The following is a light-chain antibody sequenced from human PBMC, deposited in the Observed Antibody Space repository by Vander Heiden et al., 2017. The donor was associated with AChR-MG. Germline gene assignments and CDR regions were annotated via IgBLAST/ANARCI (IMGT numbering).Light chain of an antibody. Sequence: SVLTQPPPVSVAPGQTARIPREGDQILTKNVPWYQQKSGRAPVLVVNDDSDRPSEIPERFSGSNFGNPATLTISRVEAGDEADYDCQVWDSSSAHVVFGGGTRLTVL. V-gene: IGLV3-21*02. CDR1: QILTKN. CDR2: DDS. CDR3: QVWDSSSAHVV. J-gene: IGLJ2*01.